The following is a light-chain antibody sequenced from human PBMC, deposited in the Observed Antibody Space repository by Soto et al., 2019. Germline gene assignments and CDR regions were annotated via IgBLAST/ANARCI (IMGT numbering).Light chain of an antibody. J-gene: IGLJ1*01. CDR2: EVT. V-gene: IGLV2-14*01. Sequence: QSALTQPGSVSGSPGQSITIPCTGTSSDVGGYNYASWYQQHPGKAPKLMIYEVTNRPSGVSTRFSGSKSGNTASLTISGLQAEDEADYYCCSFTSGNTAYVFGTGTKVTV. CDR1: SSDVGGYNY. CDR3: CSFTSGNTAYV.